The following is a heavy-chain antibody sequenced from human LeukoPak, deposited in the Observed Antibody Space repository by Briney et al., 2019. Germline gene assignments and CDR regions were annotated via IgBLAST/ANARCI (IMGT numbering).Heavy chain of an antibody. V-gene: IGHV3-11*01. D-gene: IGHD6-6*01. CDR3: ARDRSSSSSPDHYFDY. J-gene: IGHJ4*02. CDR1: GFTFSDYY. Sequence: PGGSLRLSCAASGFTFSDYYMSWIRQAPGKGREWVSYISSSGSTIYYADSVKGRFTISRDNAKNSLYLQMNSLRAEDTAVYYCARDRSSSSSPDHYFDYWGQGTLVTVSS. CDR2: ISSSGSTI.